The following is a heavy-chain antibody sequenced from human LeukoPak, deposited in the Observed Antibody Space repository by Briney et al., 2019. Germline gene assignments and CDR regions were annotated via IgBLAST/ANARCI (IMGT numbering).Heavy chain of an antibody. V-gene: IGHV3-30*02. CDR2: IRYDGSNK. J-gene: IGHJ4*02. Sequence: PGRSLRLSCVASEFTFSGYGMHWVRQAPGKGLEWVAFIRYDGSNKYYADSVKGRFTISRDNSKNTLFLQMNSLRTEDTAVYYCAKGSNWNYDPRVYIDYWGQGTLVTVSS. D-gene: IGHD1-7*01. CDR3: AKGSNWNYDPRVYIDY. CDR1: EFTFSGYG.